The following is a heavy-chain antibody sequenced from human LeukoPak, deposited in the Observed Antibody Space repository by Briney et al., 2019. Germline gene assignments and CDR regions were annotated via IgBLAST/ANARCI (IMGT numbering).Heavy chain of an antibody. CDR3: ARDQALGYWFDP. CDR1: GGTFSSYA. J-gene: IGHJ5*02. V-gene: IGHV1-69*04. CDR2: IIPILGIA. Sequence: ASVKVSCKASGGTFSSYAISWVRQAPGQGLEWIGRIIPILGIANYAQKFQGRVTITADKSTSTAYMELSSLRSEDTAVYYCARDQALGYWFDPWGQGTLVTVSS.